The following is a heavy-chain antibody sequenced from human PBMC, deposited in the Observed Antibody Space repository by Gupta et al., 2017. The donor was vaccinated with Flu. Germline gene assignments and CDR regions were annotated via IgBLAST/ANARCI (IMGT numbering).Heavy chain of an antibody. CDR1: GYY. CDR3: ARDRARGGLVSAFDI. Sequence: GYYVHWVRQDPGQGLEWMGWINPNRGGTKYAQKCQGRVTMTRDKSIATAYMELSRLRSDDTAVYYCARDRARGGLVSAFDIWGQGTMVSVSS. J-gene: IGHJ3*02. CDR2: INPNRGGT. V-gene: IGHV1-2*02. D-gene: IGHD1-26*01.